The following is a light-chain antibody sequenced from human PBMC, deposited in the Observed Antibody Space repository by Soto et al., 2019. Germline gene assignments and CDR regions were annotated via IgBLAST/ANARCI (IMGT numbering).Light chain of an antibody. CDR2: AAS. J-gene: IGKJ2*01. CDR1: QSVSSSY. V-gene: IGKV3-20*01. Sequence: EIVLTQSPGTLSLSPGERATLSCRASQSVSSSYLAWYQQKPGQAPRLLIYAASSRATGVPDRFSGSGSGTDFTLTISSLEPEDFAVYYCQQYGSSPNTFGQGTKLEIK. CDR3: QQYGSSPNT.